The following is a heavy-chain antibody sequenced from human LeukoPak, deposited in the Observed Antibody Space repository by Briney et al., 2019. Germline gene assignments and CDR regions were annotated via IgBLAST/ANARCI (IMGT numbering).Heavy chain of an antibody. V-gene: IGHV1-69*13. CDR1: GGTFSSYA. CDR2: IIPIFGTA. Sequence: GASVTVSCKASGGTFSSYAISWVRQAPGQGLEWMGGIIPIFGTANYAQKFQGRVTITADESTSTAYMELSSLRSEDTAVHYCARASGAVAGTLLYWGQGTLVTVSS. D-gene: IGHD6-19*01. CDR3: ARASGAVAGTLLY. J-gene: IGHJ4*02.